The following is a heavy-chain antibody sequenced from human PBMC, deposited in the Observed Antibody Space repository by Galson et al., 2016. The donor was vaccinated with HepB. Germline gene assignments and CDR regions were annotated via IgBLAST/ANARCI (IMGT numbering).Heavy chain of an antibody. CDR1: GFTFSSYA. CDR3: AKYVSGWSFRWFDP. CDR2: VTDSGGNT. J-gene: IGHJ5*02. Sequence: SLRLSCAASGFTFSSYAMGWVRQAAERGLECVSGVTDSGGNTYYADSVKGRFTISRDNSKNTLYLQMNSLRAEDTAVYYCAKYVSGWSFRWFDPWGQGTLVTVSS. V-gene: IGHV3-23*01. D-gene: IGHD6-19*01.